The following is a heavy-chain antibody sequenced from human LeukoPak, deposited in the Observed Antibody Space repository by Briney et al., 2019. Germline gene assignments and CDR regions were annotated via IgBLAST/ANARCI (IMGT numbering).Heavy chain of an antibody. CDR1: GYIFITYG. V-gene: IGHV1-18*01. J-gene: IGHJ4*02. Sequence: ASVKVSCKTSGYIFITYGISWVRQAPGQGLEWMGWISADSGDTHCHEKMEGRLSIRKDPATSSVSMELSSLRSDDTAVYYCTRSQRSPRILLPSDYWGQGTLVTVSS. CDR3: TRSQRSPRILLPSDY. D-gene: IGHD2-15*01. CDR2: ISADSGDT.